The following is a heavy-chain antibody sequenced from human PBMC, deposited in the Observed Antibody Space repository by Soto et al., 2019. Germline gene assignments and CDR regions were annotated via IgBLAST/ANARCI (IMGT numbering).Heavy chain of an antibody. D-gene: IGHD4-17*01. V-gene: IGHV3-48*01. CDR2: ISSSSSTI. J-gene: IGHJ4*02. Sequence: GGSLRLSCAASGFTFSSYSMNWVRQAPGKGLEWVSYISSSSSTIYYADSVKGRFTISRDNAKNSLYLQMNSLRAEDTAVYYCARESHYGDEWHFDYWGQGTLVTVSS. CDR3: ARESHYGDEWHFDY. CDR1: GFTFSSYS.